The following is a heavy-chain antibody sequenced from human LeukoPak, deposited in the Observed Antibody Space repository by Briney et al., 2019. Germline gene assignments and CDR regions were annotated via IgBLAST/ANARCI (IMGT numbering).Heavy chain of an antibody. Sequence: PSETLFLTCAVYGGSFSGYYWSWIRQPPGKGLEWIGEINHSGSTNYNPSLKSRVTISVDTSKNQFSLRLSSVTAADTAVYYCARRPRPYYYDSSGYYSPRGYWGQGTLVTVSS. J-gene: IGHJ4*02. CDR2: INHSGST. D-gene: IGHD3-22*01. V-gene: IGHV4-34*01. CDR3: ARRPRPYYYDSSGYYSPRGY. CDR1: GGSFSGYY.